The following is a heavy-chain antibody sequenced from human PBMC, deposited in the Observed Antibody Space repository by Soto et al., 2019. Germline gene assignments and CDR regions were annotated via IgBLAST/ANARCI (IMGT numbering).Heavy chain of an antibody. CDR1: GYTFTSYG. V-gene: IGHV1-18*01. CDR2: ISAYNGNT. CDR3: ARDTSGYSYSGPVDY. J-gene: IGHJ4*02. Sequence: ASVKVSCKASGYTFTSYGISWVRQAPGQGLEWMGWISAYNGNTNYAQKLQGRVTMTTDTSTSTAYMELRSLRSDDTAVYYCARDTSGYSYSGPVDYWGQGTLVTVSS. D-gene: IGHD5-18*01.